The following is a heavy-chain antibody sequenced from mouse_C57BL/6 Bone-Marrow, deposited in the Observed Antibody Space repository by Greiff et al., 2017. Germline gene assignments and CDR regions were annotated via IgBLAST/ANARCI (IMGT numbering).Heavy chain of an antibody. V-gene: IGHV1-53*01. CDR2: INPSNGGT. D-gene: IGHD1-1*01. CDR3: ASSITTVVANAMDY. J-gene: IGHJ4*01. Sequence: QVQLQQPGTELVKPGASVKLSCKASGYTFTSYWMHWVKQRPGQGLEWLGNINPSNGGTNYNEKFNSTATLTVDKSSSTAYMQLSSLTSEDSAVYYCASSITTVVANAMDYWGQGTSVTVSS. CDR1: GYTFTSYW.